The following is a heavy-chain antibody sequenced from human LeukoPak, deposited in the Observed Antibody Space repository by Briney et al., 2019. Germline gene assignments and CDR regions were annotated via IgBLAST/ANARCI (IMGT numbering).Heavy chain of an antibody. D-gene: IGHD2/OR15-2a*01. J-gene: IGHJ5*02. CDR3: ARVDVTYWFDP. CDR1: GFTFSSYE. V-gene: IGHV3-48*03. Sequence: GGSLRLSCAASGFTFSSYEMNWVRQAPGEGLGWVSYISSSGGTMYYADSVKGRFTISRDNAKNSLFLQMNSLRAEDTAVYYCARVDVTYWFDPWGQGTLVTVSS. CDR2: ISSSGGTM.